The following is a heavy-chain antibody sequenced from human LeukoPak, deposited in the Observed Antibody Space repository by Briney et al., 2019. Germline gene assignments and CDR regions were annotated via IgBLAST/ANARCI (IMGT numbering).Heavy chain of an antibody. Sequence: PGGSLRLSCAASGFTFSSYEMNWVRQAPGKGLGWVSYISSSGSTIYYADSVKGRFTISRDNAKNSLYLQMNSLRAEDTAVYYCARSRWTRGLYYYYMDVWGKGTTVTISS. CDR3: ARSRWTRGLYYYYMDV. D-gene: IGHD3/OR15-3a*01. CDR2: ISSSGSTI. J-gene: IGHJ6*03. CDR1: GFTFSSYE. V-gene: IGHV3-48*03.